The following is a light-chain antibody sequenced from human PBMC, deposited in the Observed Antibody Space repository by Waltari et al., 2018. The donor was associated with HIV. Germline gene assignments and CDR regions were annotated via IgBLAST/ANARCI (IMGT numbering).Light chain of an antibody. CDR2: DVN. V-gene: IGLV2-8*01. J-gene: IGLJ2*01. Sequence: QSVLTQPPSASGTPGQRVTISCTGTSSDIGAYNYVAWYQQHPGRAPKLLLYDVNQRPSGVPGRFSGSKSGNRASLTVSGLQPDDEADYYCSSYAGSNNLLFGGGTKLTVL. CDR1: SSDIGAYNY. CDR3: SSYAGSNNLL.